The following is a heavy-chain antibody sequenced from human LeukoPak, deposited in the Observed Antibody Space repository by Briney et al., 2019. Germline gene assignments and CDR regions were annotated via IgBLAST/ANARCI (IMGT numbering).Heavy chain of an antibody. J-gene: IGHJ4*02. Sequence: GGSLRLSCAASGFTFSTYVMSWVRQAPGKGLEWVSTISGSGIGTYYADSVKGRFTVSRDNSKNTLYLQMNSLRAEDTAVYFCANLRGSGSSYFDSWGQGTLVTVSS. CDR1: GFTFSTYV. CDR3: ANLRGSGSSYFDS. V-gene: IGHV3-23*01. D-gene: IGHD3-10*01. CDR2: ISGSGIGT.